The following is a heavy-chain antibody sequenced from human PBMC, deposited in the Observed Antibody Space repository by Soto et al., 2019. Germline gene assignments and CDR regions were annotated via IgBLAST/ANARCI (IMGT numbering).Heavy chain of an antibody. V-gene: IGHV4-31*03. CDR1: GGSISSGGYY. CDR2: IYYSGST. CDR3: AREFEFNWFDP. Sequence: PSETLSLTCTVSGGSISSGGYYWSWIRQHPGKGLEWIGYIYYSGSTYYNPSLKSRVTISVDTSKNQFSLKLSSVTAADTAVYYCAREFEFNWFDPWGQGTLVTVSS. J-gene: IGHJ5*02. D-gene: IGHD3-10*01.